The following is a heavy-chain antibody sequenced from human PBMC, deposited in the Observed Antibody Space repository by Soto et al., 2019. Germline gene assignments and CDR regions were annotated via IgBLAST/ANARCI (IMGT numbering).Heavy chain of an antibody. D-gene: IGHD6-13*01. J-gene: IGHJ4*02. CDR1: GYSFTSYW. CDR2: IDPSDSYT. Sequence: GESLKISCKGSGYSFTSYWISWVRQMPGKGLEWMGRIDPSDSYTNYSPSFQGHVTISADKSISTAYLQWSSLKASDTAMYYCARHEGSSSWLDYWGQGTLVTSPQ. CDR3: ARHEGSSSWLDY. V-gene: IGHV5-10-1*01.